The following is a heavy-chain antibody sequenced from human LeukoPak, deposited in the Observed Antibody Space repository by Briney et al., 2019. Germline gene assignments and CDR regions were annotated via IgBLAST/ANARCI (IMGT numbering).Heavy chain of an antibody. D-gene: IGHD5-12*01. CDR1: GGTFSSYA. CDR2: IIPILGIA. V-gene: IGHV1-69*04. Sequence: ASVKVSCKASGGTFSSYAISWVRQAPGQGLEWMGRIIPILGIANYAQKLQGRVTITADKSTSTAYMELSSLRSEDTAVYYCARKPGYSGYDDYYYYGMDVWGQGTTVTVSS. J-gene: IGHJ6*02. CDR3: ARKPGYSGYDDYYYYGMDV.